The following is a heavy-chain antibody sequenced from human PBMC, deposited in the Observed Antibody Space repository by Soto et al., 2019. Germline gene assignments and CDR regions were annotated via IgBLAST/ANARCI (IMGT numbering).Heavy chain of an antibody. Sequence: GGSLRLSCAASGFTFNIYAMSWVRQAPGKGLEWVSSVFGGGVSTYYADSVKGRFTISRDNSKNTLSLQMNSLRAEDTAVYYCARAATVGFWYFDLWGRGSLVTVSS. D-gene: IGHD4-4*01. CDR2: VFGGGVST. J-gene: IGHJ2*01. CDR1: GFTFNIYA. CDR3: ARAATVGFWYFDL. V-gene: IGHV3-23*01.